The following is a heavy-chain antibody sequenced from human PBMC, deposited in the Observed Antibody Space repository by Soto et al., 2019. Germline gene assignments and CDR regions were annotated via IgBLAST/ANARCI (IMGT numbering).Heavy chain of an antibody. J-gene: IGHJ4*02. CDR1: GFTFTSYW. CDR3: ARGPGYDSSGF. CDR2: IKQDGSEK. D-gene: IGHD3-22*01. V-gene: IGHV3-7*03. Sequence: GGSLRLSCAASGFTFTSYWMSWVRQAPGKGLEWVANIKQDGSEKYYVDSVKGRFTISRDNAKNSLYLQMNSLRAEDTAVYYCARGPGYDSSGFWGQGTLVTVSS.